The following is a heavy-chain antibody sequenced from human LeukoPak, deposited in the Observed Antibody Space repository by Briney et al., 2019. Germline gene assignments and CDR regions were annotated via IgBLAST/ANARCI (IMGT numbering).Heavy chain of an antibody. Sequence: PSETLSLTCTVSGGSITSGGYYWSWIRQHPGKGLEWIGYIYYSGSTYSNPSLKSRVTISVDTSKNQFSLKLSSVTAADTAVYYCASYCGGDCYSRLGDAFDIWGQGTMVTVSS. CDR1: GGSITSGGYY. CDR3: ASYCGGDCYSRLGDAFDI. D-gene: IGHD2-21*02. CDR2: IYYSGST. J-gene: IGHJ3*02. V-gene: IGHV4-31*03.